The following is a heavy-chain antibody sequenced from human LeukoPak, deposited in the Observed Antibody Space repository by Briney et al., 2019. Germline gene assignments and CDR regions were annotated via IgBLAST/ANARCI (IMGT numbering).Heavy chain of an antibody. CDR1: GSSFTNYW. V-gene: IGHV5-10-1*01. CDR3: ARDTTGWFDY. J-gene: IGHJ5*01. D-gene: IGHD1-1*01. Sequence: GASLLISCKGSGSSFTNYWISWVRQLPGKGLEWMGRIDPSDSYTNYSPSFQGHVTISADKSISTAYLQWSSLKASDTAMYYCARDTTGWFDYWGQGTLVTVSS. CDR2: IDPSDSYT.